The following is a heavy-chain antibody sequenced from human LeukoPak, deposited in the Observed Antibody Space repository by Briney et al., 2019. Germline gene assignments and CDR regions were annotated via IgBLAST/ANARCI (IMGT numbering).Heavy chain of an antibody. J-gene: IGHJ4*02. Sequence: GGSLRLSCAASGFTFSSYSMNWVRQAPGKGLEWVSCISSSSSTIYYADSVKGRFTISRDNSKNTLYLQMNSLRVEDTAVYYCARDSSMLRGPLVIYYFDFWGQGTLVTVSS. V-gene: IGHV3-48*01. CDR1: GFTFSSYS. D-gene: IGHD3-10*01. CDR3: ARDSSMLRGPLVIYYFDF. CDR2: ISSSSSTI.